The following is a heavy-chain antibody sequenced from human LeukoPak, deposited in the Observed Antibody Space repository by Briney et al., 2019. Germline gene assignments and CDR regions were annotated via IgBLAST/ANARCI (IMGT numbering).Heavy chain of an antibody. CDR1: GGSISSGSYY. J-gene: IGHJ4*02. V-gene: IGHV4-61*02. CDR2: IYTSGST. Sequence: PSETLSLTCTVSGGSISSGSYYWRWIRQPAGKGLEWIGRIYTSGSTNYNPSLKSRVTISVDTSKNQFSLKLSSVTAADTAVYYCARPTAGDDYWGQGTLVTVSS. D-gene: IGHD3-10*01. CDR3: ARPTAGDDY.